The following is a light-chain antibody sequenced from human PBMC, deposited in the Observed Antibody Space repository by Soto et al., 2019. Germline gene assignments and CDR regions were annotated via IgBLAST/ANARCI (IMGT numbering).Light chain of an antibody. J-gene: IGLJ3*02. CDR1: SSDVGDYKY. CDR2: EVS. CDR3: SSYTRSNTLL. V-gene: IGLV2-14*01. Sequence: QSALTQPASVSGSPGQSITISCTGTSSDVGDYKYVSWYQQHPDKAPKLMIFEVSHRPSGVSNRFSGSKSGNTASLTISGLQAEDEADYYCSSYTRSNTLLFGGGTKLTVL.